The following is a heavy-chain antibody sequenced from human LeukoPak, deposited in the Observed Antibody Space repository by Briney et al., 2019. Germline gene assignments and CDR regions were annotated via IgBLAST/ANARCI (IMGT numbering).Heavy chain of an antibody. CDR3: TNHRAYPPMVLDY. Sequence: GGSLRLSCAASGFTFSSYAMSWVRQAPGKGLEWVSVITGSGGSTYYADSVKGRFTISRDDSKNTVYLQMNSLRAGDTAIYYCTNHRAYPPMVLDYWGQGTLVTVSS. CDR1: GFTFSSYA. CDR2: ITGSGGST. D-gene: IGHD3-10*01. J-gene: IGHJ4*02. V-gene: IGHV3-23*01.